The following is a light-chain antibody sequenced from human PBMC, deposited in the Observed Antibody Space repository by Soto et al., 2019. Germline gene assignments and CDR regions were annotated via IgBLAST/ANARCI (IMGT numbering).Light chain of an antibody. CDR2: DAS. Sequence: DIVLTQSPATLFVSPGERATLSCRASQSVSSNLAWYQQKVGQAPRLLIYDASTRATGVPARFSGSGSGTEFTLTISSLQSEDFAVYYCQQYTNWPETFGQGTKVDIK. CDR1: QSVSSN. V-gene: IGKV3-15*01. J-gene: IGKJ1*01. CDR3: QQYTNWPET.